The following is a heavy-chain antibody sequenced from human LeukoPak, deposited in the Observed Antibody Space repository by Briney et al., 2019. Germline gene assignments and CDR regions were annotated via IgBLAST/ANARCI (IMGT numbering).Heavy chain of an antibody. J-gene: IGHJ4*02. CDR3: ARDLLDYYDSSGYYNDY. CDR2: IYSGGST. Sequence: GGSLRLSCAASGFTVSSNYMSWLRQAPGKGLEWVSVIYSGGSTYCADSVKGRFTISRDNSKNTLYLQMNSLRAEDTAVYYCARDLLDYYDSSGYYNDYWGQGTLVTVSS. V-gene: IGHV3-66*01. D-gene: IGHD3-22*01. CDR1: GFTVSSNY.